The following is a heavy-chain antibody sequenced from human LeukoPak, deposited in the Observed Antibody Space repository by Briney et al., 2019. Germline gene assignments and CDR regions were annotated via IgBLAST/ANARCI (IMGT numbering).Heavy chain of an antibody. J-gene: IGHJ3*02. CDR1: GFTFDDYG. CDR2: INWNGGST. CDR3: ARRPYGDYESGAFDI. Sequence: PGGSLRLSCAASGFTFDDYGMSWVRQAPGKGLEWVSGINWNGGSTGYADSVKGRFTISRDNAKNSLYLQMNSLRAEDTAVYYCARRPYGDYESGAFDIWGQGTMVTVSS. V-gene: IGHV3-20*04. D-gene: IGHD4-17*01.